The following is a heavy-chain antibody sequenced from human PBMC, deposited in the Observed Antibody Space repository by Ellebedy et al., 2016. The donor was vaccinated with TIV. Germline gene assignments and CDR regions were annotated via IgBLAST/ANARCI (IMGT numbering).Heavy chain of an antibody. CDR2: ISGPGSVT. CDR1: GFSFSSFA. Sequence: GGSLRLSXAASGFSFSSFAMTWVRQAPGKGLEWVSTISGPGSVTYYADSVKGRFTISRDNSKNTLYLQMNSLRAEDTAVYYCAKGPTTRYYYMDVWGKGTTVTVSS. CDR3: AKGPTTRYYYMDV. J-gene: IGHJ6*03. D-gene: IGHD1-26*01. V-gene: IGHV3-23*01.